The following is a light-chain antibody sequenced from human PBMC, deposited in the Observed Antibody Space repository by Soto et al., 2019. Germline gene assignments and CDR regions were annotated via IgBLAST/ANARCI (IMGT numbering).Light chain of an antibody. J-gene: IGLJ2*01. CDR3: SSYVGGNTVV. CDR2: EVN. V-gene: IGLV2-8*01. Sequence: QSALTQPPSASGSPGQSVTISCTGTGSDVGGYNYVSWYQQYPGKAPKLMIYEVNKRPSGVPDRFSGSKSGNTASLIVSGLQADDEADSYCSSYVGGNTVVFGGGTKLTVL. CDR1: GSDVGGYNY.